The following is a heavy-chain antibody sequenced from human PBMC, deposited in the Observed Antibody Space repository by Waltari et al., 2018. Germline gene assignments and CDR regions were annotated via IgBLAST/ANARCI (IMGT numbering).Heavy chain of an antibody. CDR2: IKQDGSEK. D-gene: IGHD6-13*01. CDR3: AREIAAAEFDY. CDR1: GFTFSSYW. J-gene: IGHJ4*02. V-gene: IGHV3-7*01. Sequence: EVQLVESGGGLVQPGGSLSLSCAASGFTFSSYWMSWVRQAPGKGLEWVANIKQDGSEKYYVDSVKGRFTISRDNAKNSLYLQMNSLRAEDTAVYYCAREIAAAEFDYWGQGTLVTVSS.